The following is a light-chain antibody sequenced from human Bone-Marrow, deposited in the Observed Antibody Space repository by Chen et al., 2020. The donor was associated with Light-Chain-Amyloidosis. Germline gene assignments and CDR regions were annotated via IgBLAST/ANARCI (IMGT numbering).Light chain of an antibody. V-gene: IGKV3D-11*03. Sequence: LKQSPATPSRSPGETATLSCSASHDIDTHLAWYQVRSGQPPRLLIYDASKRHADVPLRFSGSGSGTDFTLTIFGLEADDFARYYCQQRSDWPPEFTFGPGTRVDLK. CDR3: QQRSDWPPEFT. J-gene: IGKJ3*01. CDR1: HDIDTH. CDR2: DAS.